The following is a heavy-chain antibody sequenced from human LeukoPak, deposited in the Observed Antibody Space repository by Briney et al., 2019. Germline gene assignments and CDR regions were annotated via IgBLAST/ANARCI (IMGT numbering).Heavy chain of an antibody. V-gene: IGHV3-23*01. D-gene: IGHD3-16*01. Sequence: AGGSLRLSRAASGFTFSNYAMPWVRQAPGKGLEWVSTISGSGDSTYYSDSVKGRFTISRDNSENTLYLQLNSLRAEDTAVYYCAKGGWGTVLDYWGQGTLVTVSP. CDR2: ISGSGDST. J-gene: IGHJ4*02. CDR3: AKGGWGTVLDY. CDR1: GFTFSNYA.